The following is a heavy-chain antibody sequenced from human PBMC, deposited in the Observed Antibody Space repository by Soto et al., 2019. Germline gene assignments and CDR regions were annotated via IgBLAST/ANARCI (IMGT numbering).Heavy chain of an antibody. CDR1: GFTFSSYS. V-gene: IGHV3-21*01. Sequence: PGGSLRLSCAASGFTFSSYSMNWVRQAPGKGLEWVSSISSSSSYIYYADSVKGRFTISRDNAKNSLYLQMNSLRAEDTAVYYCASGKHVVVVPAGGSAEYFQHWGQGTLVTVSS. D-gene: IGHD2-2*01. CDR2: ISSSSSYI. CDR3: ASGKHVVVVPAGGSAEYFQH. J-gene: IGHJ1*01.